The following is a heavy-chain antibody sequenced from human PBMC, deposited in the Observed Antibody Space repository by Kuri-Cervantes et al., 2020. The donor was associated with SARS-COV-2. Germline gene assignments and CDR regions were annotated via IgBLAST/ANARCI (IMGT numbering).Heavy chain of an antibody. CDR3: ARDFDSITIFGVVTNYYYYYGMDV. CDR1: GFTFSSYG. Sequence: GESLKISCAASGFTFSSYGMHWVRQAPGKGLEWVAVIWYDGSNVYHTDSVKGRFTISRDNAKNTLYLQMNSLRAEDTAVYYCARDFDSITIFGVVTNYYYYYGMDVWGQGTTVTVSS. CDR2: IWYDGSNV. D-gene: IGHD3-3*01. J-gene: IGHJ6*02. V-gene: IGHV3-33*01.